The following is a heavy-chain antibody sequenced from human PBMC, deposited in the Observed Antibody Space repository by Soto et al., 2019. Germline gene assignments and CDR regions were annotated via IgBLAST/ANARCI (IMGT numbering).Heavy chain of an antibody. Sequence: EDLSLTCTVSGGSISSYYWILIRQPPGKGLEWIGYIYYSGSTNYNPSLKSRVTISVDTSKNQFSLKLSSVTAADTAVYYCASSGYYYLPYYFDYWGQGTLVTVSS. V-gene: IGHV4-59*01. CDR2: IYYSGST. CDR3: ASSGYYYLPYYFDY. CDR1: GGSISSYY. J-gene: IGHJ4*02. D-gene: IGHD3-22*01.